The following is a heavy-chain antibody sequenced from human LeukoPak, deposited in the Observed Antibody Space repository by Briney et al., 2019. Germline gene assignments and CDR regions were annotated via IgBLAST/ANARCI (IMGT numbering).Heavy chain of an antibody. Sequence: GGSLRLSCAASGFTFTNAWMSWVRQAPGKGLEWVAVISYDGSNEYYADSVKGRFTISRDSSENTLYLQMNSLRVEDTAVYYCARVGYYSSGPFSYFDYWGQGALVTVSS. CDR3: ARVGYYSSGPFSYFDY. CDR2: ISYDGSNE. CDR1: GFTFTNAW. V-gene: IGHV3-30-3*01. D-gene: IGHD3-10*01. J-gene: IGHJ4*02.